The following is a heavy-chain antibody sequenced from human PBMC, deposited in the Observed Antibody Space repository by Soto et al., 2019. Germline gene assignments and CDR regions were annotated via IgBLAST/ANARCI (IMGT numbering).Heavy chain of an antibody. CDR1: GGTFSSYA. CDR2: IIPIFGTA. V-gene: IGHV1-69*12. J-gene: IGHJ6*02. Sequence: QVQLVKSGAEVKKPGSSVKVSCKASGGTFSSYAISWVRQAPGQGLEWMGGIIPIFGTANYAQTFQGRVTSTADESTSTADMELSSLRSEDTAVYYCARDAYSSSTYYGMAVWGHGTTVTVSS. CDR3: ARDAYSSSTYYGMAV. D-gene: IGHD6-6*01.